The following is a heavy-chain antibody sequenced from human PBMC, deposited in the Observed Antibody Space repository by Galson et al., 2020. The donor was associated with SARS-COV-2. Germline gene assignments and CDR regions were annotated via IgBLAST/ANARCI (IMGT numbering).Heavy chain of an antibody. CDR1: GGSIRRYSYY. CDR3: VGGYGSGSYPAYLFAFRL. CDR2: IHYSGTT. J-gene: IGHJ3*01. V-gene: IGHV4-30-4*01. Sequence: SETLSLTCTVSGGSIRRYSYYWSWIRQPPGEGLEWIGYIHYSGTTHYNPSLKSLVSISVDTNNNKMSLKLNSVTAADTAVYFCVGGYGSGSYPAYLFAFRLCGQGTMVSVSS. D-gene: IGHD3-10*01.